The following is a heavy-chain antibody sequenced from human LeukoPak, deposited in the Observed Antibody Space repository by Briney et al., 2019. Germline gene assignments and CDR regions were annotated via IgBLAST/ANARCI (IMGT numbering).Heavy chain of an antibody. CDR2: ISTYNGNT. J-gene: IGHJ4*02. CDR3: AREFTSDSGSYYPPDY. D-gene: IGHD1-26*01. V-gene: IGHV1-18*01. Sequence: ASVKVSFKASGYTFTNYGISWVRQAPGQGLEWMGWISTYNGNTNYAQRLQGRVTMTTDTSTSTAYMELRSLRSDDTAVYYCAREFTSDSGSYYPPDYWGQGTLVTVSS. CDR1: GYTFTNYG.